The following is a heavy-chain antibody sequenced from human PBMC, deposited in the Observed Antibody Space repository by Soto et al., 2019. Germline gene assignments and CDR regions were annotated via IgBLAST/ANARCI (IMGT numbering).Heavy chain of an antibody. J-gene: IGHJ6*02. CDR2: ISSSSSYI. Sequence: EVQLVESGGGLVQPGGSLRLSCAASGFTFSSYSMNWVRQAPGKGLEWVSSISSSSSYIYYADSVKGRFTISRDNAKNSLYLQMNSLRAEDTAVYYCARVQAAGTGYGMDVWGQGTTVTVSS. CDR1: GFTFSSYS. V-gene: IGHV3-21*01. D-gene: IGHD6-13*01. CDR3: ARVQAAGTGYGMDV.